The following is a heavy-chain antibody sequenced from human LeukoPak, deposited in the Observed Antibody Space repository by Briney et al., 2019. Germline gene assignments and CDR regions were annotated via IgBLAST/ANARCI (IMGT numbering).Heavy chain of an antibody. D-gene: IGHD3-22*01. CDR3: AKDRTKIVD. Sequence: GGSLRLSCAASGFTFSSYTMSWVRPAPGKGLEWVSGISGSGGSTYYADSVKGRFTISRDKSKNTVYLQMNSLRVEDTAVYYCAKDRTKIVDWGQGTPVTVSS. CDR2: ISGSGGST. CDR1: GFTFSSYT. V-gene: IGHV3-23*01. J-gene: IGHJ4*02.